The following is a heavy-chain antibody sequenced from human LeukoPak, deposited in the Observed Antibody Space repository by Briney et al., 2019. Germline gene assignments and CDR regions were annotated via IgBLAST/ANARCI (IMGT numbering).Heavy chain of an antibody. CDR1: GFTFSSYW. D-gene: IGHD2-21*02. V-gene: IGHV3-74*01. Sequence: GGSLRLSCAASGFTFSSYWMHWVRQAPGKGLVWVSRINSDGSSTSYADSVKGRFTISRDNAKNTPYLQMNSLRAEDTAVYYCARVVVTAPRPDDAFDIWGQGTMVTVSS. CDR3: ARVVVTAPRPDDAFDI. J-gene: IGHJ3*02. CDR2: INSDGSST.